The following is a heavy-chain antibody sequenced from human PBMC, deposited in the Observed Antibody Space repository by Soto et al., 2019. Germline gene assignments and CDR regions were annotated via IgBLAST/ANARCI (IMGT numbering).Heavy chain of an antibody. V-gene: IGHV3-9*01. CDR1: EFTFDDCS. CDR2: ISWDSGTI. CDR3: VQGRYPTMASPLDH. J-gene: IGHJ5*02. Sequence: EMQLVESGGGLVQPGKSMRLSCVASEFTFDDCSMHWVRQAPGKGLEWVSGISWDSGTIGYADSVKGRFSISRDGAKNSLYLQMNSLRVEDAALYYCVQGRYPTMASPLDHWGQGTLVTVSS. D-gene: IGHD5-12*01.